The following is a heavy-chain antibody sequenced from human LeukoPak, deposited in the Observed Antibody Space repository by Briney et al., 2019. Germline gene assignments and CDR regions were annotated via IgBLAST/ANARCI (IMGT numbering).Heavy chain of an antibody. Sequence: GGSLRLSCAASGFTFSSYSMNWVRQAPGKGLEWVSSISSSSSYIYYADSVKGRFTISRDNAKNSLFLQMNSLRDEDTAVYYCAKSRTTVDYWGQGTLVTVSS. D-gene: IGHD4-11*01. CDR1: GFTFSSYS. J-gene: IGHJ4*02. CDR2: ISSSSSYI. CDR3: AKSRTTVDY. V-gene: IGHV3-21*04.